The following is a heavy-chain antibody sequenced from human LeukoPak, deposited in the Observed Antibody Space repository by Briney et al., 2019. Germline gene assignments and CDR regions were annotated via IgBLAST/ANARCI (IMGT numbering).Heavy chain of an antibody. CDR1: GFTFSSYD. V-gene: IGHV3-13*04. CDR3: ARGNILTGYEF. CDR2: ICFAGDT. D-gene: IGHD3-9*01. Sequence: GGSLRLSCAASGFTFSSYDMHWVRQPTGKGLEWVSAICFAGDTYYSGSVKGRFTISRENAKNFLYLQMNSLRAGDTAVYYCARGNILTGYEFWGRGTLVTVSS. J-gene: IGHJ4*02.